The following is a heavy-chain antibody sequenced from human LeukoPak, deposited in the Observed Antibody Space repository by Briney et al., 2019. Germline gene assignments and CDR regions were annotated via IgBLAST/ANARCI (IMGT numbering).Heavy chain of an antibody. CDR2: IYPGDSDT. CDR3: ATSIAAAGEARRGWFDP. J-gene: IGHJ5*02. V-gene: IGHV5-51*01. D-gene: IGHD6-13*01. CDR1: GYSFTSYW. Sequence: GESLKISCKDSGYSFTSYWIGWVRQMPGKGLEWMGIIYPGDSDTRYSPSFQGQVTISADKSISTAYLQWSSLKASDTAMYYCATSIAAAGEARRGWFDPWGQGTLVTVSS.